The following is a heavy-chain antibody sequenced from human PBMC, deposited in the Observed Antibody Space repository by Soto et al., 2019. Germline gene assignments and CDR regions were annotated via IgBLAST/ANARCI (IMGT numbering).Heavy chain of an antibody. V-gene: IGHV4-59*01. Sequence: PSETLSLTCTVSGGSISSYYWSWIRQPPGKGLEWIGYIYYSGSTNYNPSLKSRVTISVDTSKNQFSLKLSSVTAADTAVYYCARGRGYSYGTTDHYWYFDLWGRGTLVTVSS. D-gene: IGHD5-18*01. CDR2: IYYSGST. J-gene: IGHJ2*01. CDR3: ARGRGYSYGTTDHYWYFDL. CDR1: GGSISSYY.